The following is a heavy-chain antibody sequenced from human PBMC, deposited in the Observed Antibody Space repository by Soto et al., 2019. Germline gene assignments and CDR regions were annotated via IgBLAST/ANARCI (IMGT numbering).Heavy chain of an antibody. CDR3: ARDLGGYSGYDYLFDY. CDR2: TYYRSKWYN. D-gene: IGHD5-12*01. V-gene: IGHV6-1*01. CDR1: GDSVSSDSAA. Sequence: PSQTLSLTCAISGDSVSSDSAAWNWIRQSPSRGLEWLGRTYYRSKWYNDYAVSVKSRITINPDTSKNQFSLQLNSVAPEDTAVYYCARDLGGYSGYDYLFDYWGQGTLVTVSS. J-gene: IGHJ4*02.